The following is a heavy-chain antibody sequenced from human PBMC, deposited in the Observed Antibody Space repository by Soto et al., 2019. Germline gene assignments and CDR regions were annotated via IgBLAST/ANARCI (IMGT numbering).Heavy chain of an antibody. D-gene: IGHD2-2*01. V-gene: IGHV4-30-2*01. CDR2: IYHSGST. CDR3: ARVPDR. Sequence: PSETLSLTCAVSGGSISSGGYSWSWIRQPPGKGLEWIGYIYHSGSTYYSPSLKSRVPISVDRSKNQFSLKLSSVTAADTAVYYCARVPDRWGQGTLVTVSS. CDR1: GGSISSGGYS. J-gene: IGHJ5*02.